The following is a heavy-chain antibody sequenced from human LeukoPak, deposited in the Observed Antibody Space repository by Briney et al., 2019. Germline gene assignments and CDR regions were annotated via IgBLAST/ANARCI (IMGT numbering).Heavy chain of an antibody. J-gene: IGHJ4*02. V-gene: IGHV1-2*02. CDR2: INSNSGDT. CDR1: GYTFTGYY. CDR3: ARSVREVIDSSRAPFDY. Sequence: ASVKVSCKASGYTFTGYYIHWLRQAPGQGLEWMGWINSNSGDTNYAQKFQGRVTMTRDTSISTAYMEQSSLRSDDTAVYYCARSVREVIDSSRAPFDYWGQGTLVTVSS. D-gene: IGHD3-10*01.